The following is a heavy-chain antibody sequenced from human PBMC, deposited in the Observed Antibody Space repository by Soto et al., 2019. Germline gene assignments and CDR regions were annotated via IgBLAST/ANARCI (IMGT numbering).Heavy chain of an antibody. CDR2: IWYDGSNK. D-gene: IGHD3-22*01. CDR1: GFTFSSYG. Sequence: QVQLVESGGGVVQPGRSLRLSCAASGFTFSSYGMHWVRQAPGKGLEWVAVIWYDGSNKYYADSVKGRFTISRDNSKNTLYLQMNSLRAEDTDVYYCARDALDYYASSGYLNWFDPWGQGTLVTVSS. V-gene: IGHV3-33*01. J-gene: IGHJ5*02. CDR3: ARDALDYYASSGYLNWFDP.